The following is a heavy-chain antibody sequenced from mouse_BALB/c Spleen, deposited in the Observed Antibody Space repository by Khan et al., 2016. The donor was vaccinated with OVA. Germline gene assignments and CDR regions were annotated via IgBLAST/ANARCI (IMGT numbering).Heavy chain of an antibody. V-gene: IGHV1S81*02. CDR3: ARIKKIVATYFDY. J-gene: IGHJ2*01. Sequence: QVQLKQSGAELVKAGASVKMSCKASGYTFTSYWMHWVKQRLGQGLEWFAETNPTNGRTYYNEKFKSKATLTVDKSSSTAYMLLSGPTFEDSAVYYCARIKKIVATYFDYWGQGTTLKVSS. CDR2: TNPTNGRT. D-gene: IGHD1-1*01. CDR1: GYTFTSYW.